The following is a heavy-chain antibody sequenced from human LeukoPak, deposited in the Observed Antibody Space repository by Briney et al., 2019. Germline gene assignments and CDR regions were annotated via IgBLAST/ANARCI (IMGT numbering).Heavy chain of an antibody. CDR3: AREEWWLRGSYYFDY. V-gene: IGHV3-30*04. J-gene: IGHJ4*02. Sequence: GGSLRLSCAASGFTFSSYAMHWVRQAPGKGLEWVAVISYDGSNKYYADSVKGRFTISRDNSKNTLYLQMNSLRAEDTAVYYCAREEWWLRGSYYFDYWGQGTLVTVSS. D-gene: IGHD5-12*01. CDR2: ISYDGSNK. CDR1: GFTFSSYA.